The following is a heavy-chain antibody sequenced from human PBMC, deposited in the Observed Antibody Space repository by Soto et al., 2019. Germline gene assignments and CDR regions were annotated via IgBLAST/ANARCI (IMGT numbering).Heavy chain of an antibody. CDR2: ISGSGGST. CDR1: GFTFSSYA. J-gene: IGHJ4*02. CDR3: AKGINYYDSSGYFSLDY. V-gene: IGHV3-23*01. D-gene: IGHD3-22*01. Sequence: GGSLRLSCAASGFTFSSYAMSWVRQAPGKGLEWVSAISGSGGSTYYADSVKGRFTISRDNSKNTLYLQMNSLRAEDTAVYYCAKGINYYDSSGYFSLDYWGQGTLVTVSS.